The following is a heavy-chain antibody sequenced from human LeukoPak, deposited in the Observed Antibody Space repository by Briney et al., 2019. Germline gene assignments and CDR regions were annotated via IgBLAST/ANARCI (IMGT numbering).Heavy chain of an antibody. D-gene: IGHD3-22*01. CDR2: INEDGSDK. Sequence: PVGSLRLSCAASGFTFSHYWMSWIRQAPGKGLKWAAHINEDGSDKYYVDSVKGRFTISRDNAKNSLYLQMNSLRAEDTAVYYCVSWAGKYYETSDYSLAPSNSWGQGTLVTVSS. J-gene: IGHJ4*02. CDR3: VSWAGKYYETSDYSLAPSNS. V-gene: IGHV3-7*01. CDR1: GFTFSHYW.